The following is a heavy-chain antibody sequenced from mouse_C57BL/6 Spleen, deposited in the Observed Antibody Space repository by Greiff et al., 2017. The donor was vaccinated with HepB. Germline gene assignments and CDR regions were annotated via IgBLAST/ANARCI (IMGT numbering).Heavy chain of an antibody. Sequence: QVQLQQSGAELVKPGASVKLSCKASGYTFTEYTIHWVKQRPGQGLEWIGWFYPGSGSIKYNEKFKDKATLTADKSSSTVYMERSRVTSEDSAVYFWARHEAGWNYFDYWGQGTTLTVSS. D-gene: IGHD1-2*01. CDR2: FYPGSGSI. CDR3: ARHEAGWNYFDY. J-gene: IGHJ2*01. CDR1: GYTFTEYT. V-gene: IGHV1-62-2*01.